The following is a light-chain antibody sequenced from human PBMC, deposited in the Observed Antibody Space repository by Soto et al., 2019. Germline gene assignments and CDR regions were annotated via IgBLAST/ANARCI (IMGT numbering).Light chain of an antibody. V-gene: IGKV3D-15*02. CDR1: QNISSN. CDR2: GAS. Sequence: EIVMTQSPGTLSVSPGERATLSCRASQNISSNLAWYQQKPGQAPRVLIDGASTRATGIPARFSGSGSGTEFTLTISSLQSEDFVVYYCQYYGSSPWTFGQGTKVEIK. CDR3: QYYGSSPWT. J-gene: IGKJ1*01.